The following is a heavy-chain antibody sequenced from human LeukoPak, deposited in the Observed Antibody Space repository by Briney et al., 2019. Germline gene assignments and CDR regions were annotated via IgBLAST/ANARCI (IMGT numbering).Heavy chain of an antibody. CDR2: FFLKGST. J-gene: IGHJ4*02. CDR1: GYSITSAYY. V-gene: IGHV4-38-2*02. D-gene: IGHD6-6*01. CDR3: ARDKGTSYLSSFDY. Sequence: SETLSLTCTVSGYSITSAYYWGWIRQPPGKGLEWIGSFFLKGSTYYNPSLKSRVTISVDTSKNQFSLTLSSVTAADTAVYYCARDKGTSYLSSFDYWGQGTLVTVSS.